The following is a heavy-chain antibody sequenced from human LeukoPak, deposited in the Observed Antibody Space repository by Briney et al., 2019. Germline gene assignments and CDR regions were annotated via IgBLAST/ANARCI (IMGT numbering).Heavy chain of an antibody. CDR3: ARGPTSFDIVVVVAATGNGRAKKYFDY. CDR1: GGSISSGSYY. D-gene: IGHD2-15*01. V-gene: IGHV4-61*02. J-gene: IGHJ4*02. Sequence: PSETLSLTCTVSGGSISSGSYYWSWFRQPAEKGLEWIGRIYTSGSTYYNPSLKSRVTISADTSKNQFSLNVSSVTAADTAVYYCARGPTSFDIVVVVAATGNGRAKKYFDYWGQGTLVTVSS. CDR2: IYTSGST.